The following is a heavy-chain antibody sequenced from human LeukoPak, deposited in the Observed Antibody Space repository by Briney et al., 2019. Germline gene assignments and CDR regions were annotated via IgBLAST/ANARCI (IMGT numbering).Heavy chain of an antibody. D-gene: IGHD6-19*01. CDR3: ARSPSGGWYSY. Sequence: SETLSLTCIVSGGSISSTTYYWGWIRQPPGKRLEWIGSIYYSGNTYYNPSLKSRVTISVDTSKNQFSLKLSSVTAADTAVYYCARSPSGGWYSYWGQGTLVTVSS. CDR2: IYYSGNT. CDR1: GGSISSTTYY. V-gene: IGHV4-39*07. J-gene: IGHJ4*02.